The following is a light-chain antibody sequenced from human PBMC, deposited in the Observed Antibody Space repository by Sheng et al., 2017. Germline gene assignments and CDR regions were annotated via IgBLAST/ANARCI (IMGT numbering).Light chain of an antibody. CDR1: QSISSW. CDR2: KAS. CDR3: QQLNSYPRT. Sequence: DIQMTQSPSTLSASVGDRVTITCRASQSISSWLAWYQQKPGKAPNLLIYKASSLETGVPSRFSGSGSGTEFTLTISSLQPDDFATYYCQQLNSYPRTFGQGTKVEIK. V-gene: IGKV1-5*03. J-gene: IGKJ1*01.